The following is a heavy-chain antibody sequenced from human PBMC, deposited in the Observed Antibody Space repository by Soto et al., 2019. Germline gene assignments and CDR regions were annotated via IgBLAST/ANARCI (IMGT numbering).Heavy chain of an antibody. V-gene: IGHV3-48*02. CDR1: GFTFSSHP. J-gene: IGHJ4*02. Sequence: GGSLRLSCAASGFTFSSHPMNWVRQAPGKGLEWVSYTGSSSLTIYYADSVKGRFTISRDNAKNSLYLQMNSLRDEDTAVYYCARDSMDYESSNYYLYSDYWGQGTLV. CDR2: TGSSSLTI. CDR3: ARDSMDYESSNYYLYSDY. D-gene: IGHD3-22*01.